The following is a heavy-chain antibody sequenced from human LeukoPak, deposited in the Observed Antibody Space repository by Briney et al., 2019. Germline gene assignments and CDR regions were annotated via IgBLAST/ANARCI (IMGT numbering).Heavy chain of an antibody. D-gene: IGHD6-25*01. CDR1: GFTLSSYE. CDR2: IDYSGGST. V-gene: IGHV3-23*01. Sequence: GGSLRLSCTASGFTLSSYEMSWIRQAPGKGLEWVSSIDYSGGSTHYADSVKGRFTISRDNSKNTLYLQMNSLRAEDTAVYYCARVSGYRTLSFDYWGQGTLVTVSS. CDR3: ARVSGYRTLSFDY. J-gene: IGHJ4*02.